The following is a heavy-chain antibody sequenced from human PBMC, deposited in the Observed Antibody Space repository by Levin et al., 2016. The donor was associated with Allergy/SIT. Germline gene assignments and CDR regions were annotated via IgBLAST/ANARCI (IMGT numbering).Heavy chain of an antibody. CDR3: AKDPRRTVTTHYFDS. D-gene: IGHD4-17*01. V-gene: IGHV3-23*01. Sequence: WIRQPPGKGLEWVSSISGTGSNTYYADSVKGRFTISRDNSKNTLYLQMNSLRAEDTAVYYCAKDPRRTVTTHYFDSWGQGTLVTVSS. CDR2: ISGTGSNT. J-gene: IGHJ4*02.